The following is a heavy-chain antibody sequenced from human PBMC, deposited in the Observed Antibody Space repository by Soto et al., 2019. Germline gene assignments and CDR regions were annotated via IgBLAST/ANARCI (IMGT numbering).Heavy chain of an antibody. V-gene: IGHV4-39*01. D-gene: IGHD3-22*01. CDR1: GGSISSSSYY. Sequence: SETLSLTCTVSGGSISSSSYYWGWIRQPPGKGLEWIGSIYYSGSTYYNPSLKSRVTISVDTSKNQFSLKLSSVTAADTAVYYRARLDSSGYYYVDYWGQGTLVTVSS. J-gene: IGHJ4*02. CDR3: ARLDSSGYYYVDY. CDR2: IYYSGST.